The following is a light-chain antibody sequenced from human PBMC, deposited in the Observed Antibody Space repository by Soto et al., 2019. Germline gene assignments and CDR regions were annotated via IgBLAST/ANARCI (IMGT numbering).Light chain of an antibody. J-gene: IGKJ2*01. CDR3: QNCFTVPYT. Sequence: DIQMTQSPSSLSASVGDRITITCQASQDISNRLNWYHQKPGKAPNLLIYDASNLAAGVPSGFSGSGSGTHFTFTITSLQPEDIGTYYCQNCFTVPYTFGQGPKVDI. CDR1: QDISNR. V-gene: IGKV1-33*01. CDR2: DAS.